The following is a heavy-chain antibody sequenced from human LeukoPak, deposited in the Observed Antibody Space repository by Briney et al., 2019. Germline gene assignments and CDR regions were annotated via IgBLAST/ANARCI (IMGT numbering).Heavy chain of an antibody. CDR1: GFMFHDYA. J-gene: IGHJ4*02. CDR3: ARESESSGWYDY. D-gene: IGHD3-22*01. V-gene: IGHV3-43*02. Sequence: GGSLRLSCAGPGFMFHDYAIHWVRQAPGKGLEWVSLMSGAGGSTFYADSVKSRFTISRDNSKNSLYLQMNSLRSDDTALYYCARESESSGWYDYWGQGTLVSVSS. CDR2: MSGAGGST.